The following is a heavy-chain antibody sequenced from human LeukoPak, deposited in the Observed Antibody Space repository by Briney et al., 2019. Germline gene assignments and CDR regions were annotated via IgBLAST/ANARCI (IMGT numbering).Heavy chain of an antibody. CDR1: GGSISSYY. CDR3: TRDLMDYDVSTGLHHYYMDV. V-gene: IGHV3-9*01. Sequence: LSLTCSVSGGSISSYYWSWIRQPPGKGLEWVSGISWNSGSIGYADSVKGRFTISRDNAKNSLYLQMNSLRAEDTAVYYCTRDLMDYDVSTGLHHYYMDVWGQGTTVTVFS. J-gene: IGHJ6*02. D-gene: IGHD3-9*01. CDR2: ISWNSGSI.